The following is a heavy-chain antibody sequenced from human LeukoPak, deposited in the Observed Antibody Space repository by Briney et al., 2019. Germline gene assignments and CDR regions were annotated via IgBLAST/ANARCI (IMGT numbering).Heavy chain of an antibody. Sequence: GGSLRLSCAASGFTFSSYGMSWVRQAPGEGLEWVSAISGSGGSTYYADPVKGRFTISRDNSKNTLYLQMNSLRAEDTAVYYCAKDSSGSYEYFQHWGQGTLVTVSS. CDR1: GFTFSSYG. CDR3: AKDSSGSYEYFQH. CDR2: ISGSGGST. D-gene: IGHD3-22*01. V-gene: IGHV3-23*01. J-gene: IGHJ1*01.